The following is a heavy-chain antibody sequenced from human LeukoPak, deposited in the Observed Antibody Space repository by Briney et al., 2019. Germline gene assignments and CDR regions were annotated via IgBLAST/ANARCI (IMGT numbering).Heavy chain of an antibody. V-gene: IGHV5-51*01. CDR3: ARHYSDMVATIVDC. CDR2: IYPGVSDT. Sequence: GESLKISCKGSGYSFTNYWIGWVRQMPGKGLEWMGIIYPGVSDTRYSPSFQGQATLSADKSISPAYLQWSSLKASDTAMYYCARHYSDMVATIVDCWGQGTLVTVSS. CDR1: GYSFTNYW. D-gene: IGHD5-12*01. J-gene: IGHJ4*02.